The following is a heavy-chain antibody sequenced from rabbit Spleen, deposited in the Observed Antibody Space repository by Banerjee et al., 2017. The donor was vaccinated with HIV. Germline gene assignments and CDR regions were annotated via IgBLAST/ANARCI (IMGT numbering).Heavy chain of an antibody. CDR1: GFSFSSSYW. J-gene: IGHJ4*01. Sequence: QSLEESGGDLVKPGASLTLTCTASGFSFSSSYWICWVRQAPGKGLEWIACINSFSGRPVYATWVNGRFTISKASWTTVTLHMTGLTAADTATYFCARDLPGVIGWNFNLWGPGTLVTVS. V-gene: IGHV1S40*01. D-gene: IGHD1-1*01. CDR3: ARDLPGVIGWNFNL. CDR2: INSFSGRP.